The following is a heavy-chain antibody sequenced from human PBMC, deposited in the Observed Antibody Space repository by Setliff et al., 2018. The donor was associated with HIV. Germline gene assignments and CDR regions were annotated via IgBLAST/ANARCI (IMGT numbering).Heavy chain of an antibody. CDR3: ARGDEVSKDIVVVVAATPLDY. CDR1: GYTFTNYG. Sequence: GASVKVSCKASGYTFTNYGISWVRQAPGQGLEWMGWISTYSWNTYYSQKLQGRVSMTADTATSTAYMELRSLRFDDTAVYYCARGDEVSKDIVVVVAATPLDYWGQGTLVTVSS. CDR2: ISTYSWNT. J-gene: IGHJ4*02. D-gene: IGHD2-15*01. V-gene: IGHV1-18*01.